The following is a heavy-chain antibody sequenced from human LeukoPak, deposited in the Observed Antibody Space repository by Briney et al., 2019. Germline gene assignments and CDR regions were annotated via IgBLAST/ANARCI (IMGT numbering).Heavy chain of an antibody. CDR2: ISSYSGAT. CDR1: GLTFSASN. D-gene: IGHD4-23*01. J-gene: IGHJ4*02. Sequence: GGSLRLSCAASGLTFSASNMNWVRQAPGKGLEWISYISSYSGATYYADSVKGRFTISRDNAKNSLYLQMSSLRAEDTAVYYCARIYGGNSGGFDYWGQGALVTVSS. V-gene: IGHV3-21*05. CDR3: ARIYGGNSGGFDY.